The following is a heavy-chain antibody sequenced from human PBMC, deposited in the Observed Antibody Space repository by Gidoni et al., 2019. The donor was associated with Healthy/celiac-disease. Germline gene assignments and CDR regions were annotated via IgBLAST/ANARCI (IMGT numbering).Heavy chain of an antibody. D-gene: IGHD1-26*01. CDR3: ARDRYSGSYYVRGNLDY. V-gene: IGHV1-69*01. CDR2: IPIFGTA. Sequence: IPIFGTANYAQKFQGRVTITADESTSTAYMELSSLRSEDTAVYYCARDRYSGSYYVRGNLDYWGQGTLVTVSS. J-gene: IGHJ4*02.